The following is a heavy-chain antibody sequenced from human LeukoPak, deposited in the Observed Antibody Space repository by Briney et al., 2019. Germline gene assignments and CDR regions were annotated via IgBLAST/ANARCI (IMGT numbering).Heavy chain of an antibody. CDR3: ARGFDGANAFDL. V-gene: IGHV3-7*01. CDR1: KFIINDYW. J-gene: IGHJ3*01. Sequence: HPGGSLGLSCIASKFIINDYWMNWVRQAPGKGLEWVGNTKQDGSQKYYVDSVKGRFTISRDNAKNSVYLQMNSLRAEDTAVYYCARGFDGANAFDLWGQGTLVTVSS. CDR2: TKQDGSQK.